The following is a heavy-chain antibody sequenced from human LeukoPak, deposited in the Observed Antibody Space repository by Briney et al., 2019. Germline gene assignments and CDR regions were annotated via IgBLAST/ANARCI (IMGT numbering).Heavy chain of an antibody. D-gene: IGHD2-2*01. CDR1: VGTFTSYA. J-gene: IGHJ5*02. Sequence: SVKVSCTASVGTFTSYAISWVRQAPGQGLEWMGRIIPIFGTANYAQKFQGRVTITTDESTSTAYMELSSLRSEDTAVYYCARGIFCSSTSCYGGWFDPWGQGTLVTVSS. CDR3: ARGIFCSSTSCYGGWFDP. CDR2: IIPIFGTA. V-gene: IGHV1-69*05.